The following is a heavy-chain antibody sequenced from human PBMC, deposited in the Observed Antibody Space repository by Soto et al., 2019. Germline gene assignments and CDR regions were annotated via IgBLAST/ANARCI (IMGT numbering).Heavy chain of an antibody. CDR2: ISYDGNKE. Sequence: QVQLVESGGGVVQPGRSLRLSCSASGFIFGTYGMDWVRQAPGKGLEWVALISYDGNKEFYADSVKGRFTISRDNSRNTLYLHMNSLKPEDTAMYYCGKETATSVDYYYFYGLDVWGPGTTVSVSS. CDR1: GFIFGTYG. D-gene: IGHD1-1*01. J-gene: IGHJ6*02. V-gene: IGHV3-30*18. CDR3: GKETATSVDYYYFYGLDV.